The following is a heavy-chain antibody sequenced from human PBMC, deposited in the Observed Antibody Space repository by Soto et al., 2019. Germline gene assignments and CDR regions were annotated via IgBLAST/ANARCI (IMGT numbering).Heavy chain of an antibody. V-gene: IGHV4-39*01. CDR2: IYYSGST. Sequence: SETLSLTCTVSGGSISSSSYYWFRIRGPPGKGLGWIGSIYYSGSTYYIQSLKSRVTKSVDKSKNQFSLKLSSVTAADTAVYYCARHLGQLVQFDYWGQGTLVTVSS. CDR3: ARHLGQLVQFDY. J-gene: IGHJ4*02. CDR1: GGSISSSSYY. D-gene: IGHD6-6*01.